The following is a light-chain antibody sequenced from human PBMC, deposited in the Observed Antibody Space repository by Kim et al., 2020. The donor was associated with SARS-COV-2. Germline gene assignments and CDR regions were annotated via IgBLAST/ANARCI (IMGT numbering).Light chain of an antibody. J-gene: IGKJ1*01. V-gene: IGKV3-20*01. CDR3: QQYSSSPAT. CDR1: LSVSSNY. Sequence: SPWERATVSCRASLSVSSNYLAWYQQKPGQAPRLLIYGASSRATGIPDRFSGSGSGTDFTLTITRLEPEDFAVYYCQQYSSSPATFGQGTKVDIK. CDR2: GAS.